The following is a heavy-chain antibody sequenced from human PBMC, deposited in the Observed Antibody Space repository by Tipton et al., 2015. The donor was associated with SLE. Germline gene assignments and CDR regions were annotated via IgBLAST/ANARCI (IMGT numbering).Heavy chain of an antibody. CDR2: VSYDGTSK. J-gene: IGHJ4*02. Sequence: RSLRLSCSASGFTFSSFAMNWVRQAPGKGLEWVALVSYDGTSKTYADSVKGRFTISRDNSKNTLYLQMNSLRAEDTAVYYCASSSGWYGVDYWGQGTLVTVSS. D-gene: IGHD6-19*01. V-gene: IGHV3-30*04. CDR3: ASSSGWYGVDY. CDR1: GFTFSSFA.